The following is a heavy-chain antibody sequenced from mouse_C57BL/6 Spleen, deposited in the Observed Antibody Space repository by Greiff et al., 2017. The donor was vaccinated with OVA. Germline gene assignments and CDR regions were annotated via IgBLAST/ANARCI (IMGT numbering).Heavy chain of an antibody. Sequence: VQLQQSGPELVKPGASVKISCKASGYAFSSSWMNWVKQRPGKGLEWIGRIYPGDGDTNYNGKFKGKATLTADKSSSTAYMQLSSLTSEDSAVYFCARGSDYDASADWGQGTLVTVSA. V-gene: IGHV1-82*01. CDR3: ARGSDYDASAD. CDR2: IYPGDGDT. CDR1: GYAFSSSW. D-gene: IGHD2-4*01. J-gene: IGHJ3*01.